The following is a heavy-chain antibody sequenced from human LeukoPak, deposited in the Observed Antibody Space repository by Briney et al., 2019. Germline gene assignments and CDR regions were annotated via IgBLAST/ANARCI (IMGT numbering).Heavy chain of an antibody. D-gene: IGHD2-2*03. CDR3: ARGLDIVVVPAAALYFDY. Sequence: SETLSLTCALYGGSFSGYYWSWIRQPPGKGLEWIGEINHSGSTNYNPSLKSRVTISVDTSKNQFSLKLSSVTAADTAVYYCARGLDIVVVPAAALYFDYWGQGTLVTVSS. CDR2: INHSGST. CDR1: GGSFSGYY. V-gene: IGHV4-34*01. J-gene: IGHJ4*02.